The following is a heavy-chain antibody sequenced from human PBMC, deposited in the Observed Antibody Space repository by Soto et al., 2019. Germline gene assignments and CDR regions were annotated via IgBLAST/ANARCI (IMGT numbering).Heavy chain of an antibody. Sequence: PSQTLSLTCAISGDSVSSNSAAWNWIRQSPSRGLEWLGRTYYRSKWYNDYAVSVKSRITINPDTSKNQFSLQLNSVTPEDTAVYYCARGSSYSYCSGGSCHSSTEVIDPWGQGTLVTVSS. V-gene: IGHV6-1*01. CDR3: ARGSSYSYCSGGSCHSSTEVIDP. J-gene: IGHJ5*02. D-gene: IGHD2-15*01. CDR1: GDSVSSNSAA. CDR2: TYYRSKWYN.